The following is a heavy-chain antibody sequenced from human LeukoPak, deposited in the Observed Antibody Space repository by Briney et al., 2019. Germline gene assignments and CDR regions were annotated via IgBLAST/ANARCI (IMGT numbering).Heavy chain of an antibody. CDR2: IYYSGST. CDR3: ARAGYCSSTSCYFGYYYYGMDV. J-gene: IGHJ6*02. Sequence: SETLSLTCTVSGGSISSYYWSWIRQPPGKGLEWIGYIYYSGSTNYNPSLKSRVTISVDTSKNQFSLKLSSVTAADTAVYYCARAGYCSSTSCYFGYYYYGMDVWGQGTTDTVSS. CDR1: GGSISSYY. D-gene: IGHD2-2*01. V-gene: IGHV4-59*01.